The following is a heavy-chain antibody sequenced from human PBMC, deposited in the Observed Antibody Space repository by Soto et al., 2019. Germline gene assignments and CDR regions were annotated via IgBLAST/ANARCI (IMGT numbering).Heavy chain of an antibody. Sequence: SVKFSCKASGGTFSSYAISWVRQAPGQGLEWMGGIIPIFGTANYAQKFQGGVTITADKSTSTAYMELSSLRSEDTAVYYCASVGAYCGGDCYSPLDIWGQGTMVTVSS. D-gene: IGHD2-21*02. V-gene: IGHV1-69*06. CDR3: ASVGAYCGGDCYSPLDI. CDR2: IIPIFGTA. J-gene: IGHJ3*02. CDR1: GGTFSSYA.